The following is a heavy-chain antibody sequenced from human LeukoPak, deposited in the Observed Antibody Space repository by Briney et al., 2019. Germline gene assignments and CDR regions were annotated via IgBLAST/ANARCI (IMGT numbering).Heavy chain of an antibody. CDR1: GFTFSGSA. D-gene: IGHD2-2*02. CDR3: TVLGVVVPAAVPLDY. Sequence: GGSLRLSCAASGFTFSGSAMHWVRQAPGKGLEWVGFIRSKAYGGTTEYAASVKGRFTISRDDSKSIAYLQMNSLKTEDTAVYYCTVLGVVVPAAVPLDYWGQGTLVTVSS. V-gene: IGHV3-49*04. CDR2: IRSKAYGGTT. J-gene: IGHJ4*02.